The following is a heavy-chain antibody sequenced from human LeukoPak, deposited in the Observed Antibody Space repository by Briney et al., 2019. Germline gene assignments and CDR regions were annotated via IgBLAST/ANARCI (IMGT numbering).Heavy chain of an antibody. CDR1: GYTFTGYY. V-gene: IGHV1-2*02. Sequence: GASAKVSCKASGYTFTGYYMHWVRQAPGQGLEWMGWINPNSGGTNYAQKFQGRVTMTRDTSISTAYMELSRLRSDDTAVYYCARARQYYYYYYMDVWGKGTTVTVSS. J-gene: IGHJ6*03. CDR2: INPNSGGT. CDR3: ARARQYYYYYYMDV.